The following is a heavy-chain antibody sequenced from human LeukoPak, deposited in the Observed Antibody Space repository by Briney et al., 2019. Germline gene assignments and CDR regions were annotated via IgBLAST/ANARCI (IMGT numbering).Heavy chain of an antibody. Sequence: GGSLRPSCAASGFTFSSYSMNWVRQAPGKGLEWASSISSSSSYIYYADSVKGRFTISRDNAKNSLYLQMNSLRAEDTAVYYCAREDYYYDSSGYYYDTGIDYWGQGTLVTVSS. CDR2: ISSSSSYI. CDR1: GFTFSSYS. D-gene: IGHD3-22*01. V-gene: IGHV3-21*01. CDR3: AREDYYYDSSGYYYDTGIDY. J-gene: IGHJ4*02.